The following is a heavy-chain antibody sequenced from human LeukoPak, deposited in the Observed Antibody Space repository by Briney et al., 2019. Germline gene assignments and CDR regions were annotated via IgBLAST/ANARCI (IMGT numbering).Heavy chain of an antibody. CDR3: ARRWNRQPFDI. CDR2: MNPNSGNT. D-gene: IGHD1-1*01. J-gene: IGHJ3*02. CDR1: XXTFTSYD. V-gene: IGHV1-8*01. Sequence: GASVKXXXXXSXXTFTSYDIXWVGQATGQGVEWMGWMNPNSGNTGYAQKFQGRVTMTRKTYISTAYIELSSLRSEDTAVYYCARRWNRQPFDIWGQGTMVTVSS.